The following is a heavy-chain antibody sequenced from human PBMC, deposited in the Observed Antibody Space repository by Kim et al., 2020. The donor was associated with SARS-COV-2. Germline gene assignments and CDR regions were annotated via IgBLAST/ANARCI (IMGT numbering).Heavy chain of an antibody. J-gene: IGHJ4*02. D-gene: IGHD3-3*01. V-gene: IGHV4-59*01. Sequence: PKRRVTISGDTSKNQFSLKLSSGTAADTAVYYCARARVGIFGVVTHFDYWGQGTLVTVSS. CDR3: ARARVGIFGVVTHFDY.